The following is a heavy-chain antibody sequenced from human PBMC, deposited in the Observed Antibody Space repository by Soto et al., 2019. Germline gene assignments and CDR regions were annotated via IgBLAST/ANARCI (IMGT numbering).Heavy chain of an antibody. CDR3: ARVYCSGGSCYGIDY. D-gene: IGHD2-15*01. J-gene: IGHJ4*02. CDR2: INPSGGST. V-gene: IGHV1-46*01. Sequence: ASVKVSCKASGGTFSSYAISWVRQAPGQGLEWMGIINPSGGSTSYAQKFQGRVTMTRDTSTSTVYMVLSSLRSEDTAVYYCARVYCSGGSCYGIDYWGQGTLVTVSS. CDR1: GGTFSSYA.